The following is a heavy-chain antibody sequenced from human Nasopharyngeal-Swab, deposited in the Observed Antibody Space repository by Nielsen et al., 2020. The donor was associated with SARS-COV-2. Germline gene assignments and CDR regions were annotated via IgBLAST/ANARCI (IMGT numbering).Heavy chain of an antibody. J-gene: IGHJ4*02. Sequence: GASLTISCAASGFTFSNAWMSWVRQAPGKGLEWVGRIKSKTDGGTTDYAAPVKGRFTISRDDSKNTLYLQMNSLKTEDTAVYYCLVTMVRGVIHPIDYWGQGTLVTVSS. CDR2: IKSKTDGGTT. D-gene: IGHD3-10*01. CDR3: LVTMVRGVIHPIDY. V-gene: IGHV3-15*01. CDR1: GFTFSNAW.